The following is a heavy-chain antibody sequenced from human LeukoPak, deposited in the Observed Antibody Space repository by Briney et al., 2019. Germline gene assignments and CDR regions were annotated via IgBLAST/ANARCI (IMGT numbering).Heavy chain of an antibody. J-gene: IGHJ4*02. D-gene: IGHD2-15*01. Sequence: GGSLRLSCAASGFTFSSYSMNWVRQAPGKGLEWVSSISSSSSYIYYADSVKGRFTISRDNSKNTLYLQMNSLRAEDTAVYYCANPGSLSLDYWGQGTLVTVSS. V-gene: IGHV3-21*04. CDR1: GFTFSSYS. CDR3: ANPGSLSLDY. CDR2: ISSSSSYI.